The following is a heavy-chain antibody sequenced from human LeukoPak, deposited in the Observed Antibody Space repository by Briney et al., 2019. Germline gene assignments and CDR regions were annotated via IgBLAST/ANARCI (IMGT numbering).Heavy chain of an antibody. J-gene: IGHJ6*02. CDR1: GYTFTNYA. D-gene: IGHD2-2*01. CDR3: ARDRVVPAAAYDYYYGMDV. Sequence: ASVKVSCKASGYTFTNYAMHWVRQAPGQRLEWMGWINAGNGNTKYSQKFQGRVTITRDTSASTAYMELSSLRSEDTAVYYCARDRVVPAAAYDYYYGMDVWGQGTTVTVSS. V-gene: IGHV1-3*01. CDR2: INAGNGNT.